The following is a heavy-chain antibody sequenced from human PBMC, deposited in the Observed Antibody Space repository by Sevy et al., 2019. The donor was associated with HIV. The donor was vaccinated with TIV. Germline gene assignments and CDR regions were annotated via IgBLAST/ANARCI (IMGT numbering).Heavy chain of an antibody. CDR2: IYPGDSDT. J-gene: IGHJ6*02. V-gene: IGHV5-51*01. CDR1: GYSFSNYW. D-gene: IGHD1-1*01. Sequence: GESLKISCKGSGYSSGYSFSNYWIGWVRQMPGKGLEWVGIIYPGDSDTRYSPSFKGQVTISADKSISTAYPQWSSLKASDTAMYYCARGARGTIPSYYYYGMDVWGQGTTVTVSS. CDR3: ARGARGTIPSYYYYGMDV.